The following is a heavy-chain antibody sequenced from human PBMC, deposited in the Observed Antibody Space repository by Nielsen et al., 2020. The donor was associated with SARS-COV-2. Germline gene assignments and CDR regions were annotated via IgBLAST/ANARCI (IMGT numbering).Heavy chain of an antibody. CDR1: GFTFSSYA. CDR2: ISGSGGST. V-gene: IGHV3-23*01. D-gene: IGHD5-24*01. CDR3: AKELPEEMATIRAFGY. Sequence: ESLKISCAASGFTFSSYAMSWVRQAPGKGLEWVSAISGSGGSTYYADSVKGRFTISRDNSKNTLYLQMNSLRAEDTAVYYCAKELPEEMATIRAFGYWGQGTLVTVSS. J-gene: IGHJ4*02.